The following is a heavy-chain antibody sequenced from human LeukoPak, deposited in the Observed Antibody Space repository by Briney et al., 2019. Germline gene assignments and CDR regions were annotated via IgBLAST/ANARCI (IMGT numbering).Heavy chain of an antibody. V-gene: IGHV3-64*01. CDR2: ISSNGGST. Sequence: PGGSLRLSCAASGFTFSSYAMHWVRQAPGKGLEYVSAISSNGGSTYYANSVKGRFTISRDNSKNTLYLQMNSLRVEDTAVYYCTRDLSPAHFWGQGTLVTVSS. D-gene: IGHD2/OR15-2a*01. CDR1: GFTFSSYA. CDR3: TRDLSPAHF. J-gene: IGHJ4*02.